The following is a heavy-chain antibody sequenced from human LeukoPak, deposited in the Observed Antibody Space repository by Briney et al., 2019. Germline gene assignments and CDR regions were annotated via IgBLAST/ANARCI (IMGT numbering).Heavy chain of an antibody. Sequence: GGSLRLSCAASGFTFSNYWMSWVRQAPGKGLEWVANIKEDGSEKYYVDSVKGRFTISRDNAKKSLYLQMNSLRAEDTAVYYCARAHSSSFDYWGQGTLVTVSS. CDR1: GFTFSNYW. CDR2: IKEDGSEK. D-gene: IGHD6-13*01. J-gene: IGHJ4*02. V-gene: IGHV3-7*01. CDR3: ARAHSSSFDY.